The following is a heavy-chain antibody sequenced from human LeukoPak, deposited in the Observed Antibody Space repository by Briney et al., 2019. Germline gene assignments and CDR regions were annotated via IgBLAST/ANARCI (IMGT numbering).Heavy chain of an antibody. CDR2: IYHSGST. D-gene: IGHD3-10*01. CDR3: ARAMVRGVIRN. CDR1: GGSISSGGYS. J-gene: IGHJ4*02. V-gene: IGHV4-30-2*01. Sequence: PSETLSLTCAVSGGSISSGGYSWSWVRQPPGKGLEWIVYIYHSGSTYYNPSLKSRVTISVDRSKNQFSLKLSSVTAADTAVYYCARAMVRGVIRNWGQGTLVTVSS.